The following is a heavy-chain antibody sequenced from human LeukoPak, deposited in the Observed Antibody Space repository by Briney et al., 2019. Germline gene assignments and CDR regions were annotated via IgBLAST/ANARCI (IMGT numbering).Heavy chain of an antibody. V-gene: IGHV3-23*01. CDR2: ISGSGGST. J-gene: IGHJ5*02. Sequence: GGCLRLSCAASGFTFSSYAMSWVRPAPGKGLEWVSAISGSGGSTYYVDSVKGRFTISRDNSKNTLYLQMNSLRAEDTAVYYCAKDLDSSLPHWFDPWGQGTLVTVSS. CDR3: AKDLDSSLPHWFDP. D-gene: IGHD3-22*01. CDR1: GFTFSSYA.